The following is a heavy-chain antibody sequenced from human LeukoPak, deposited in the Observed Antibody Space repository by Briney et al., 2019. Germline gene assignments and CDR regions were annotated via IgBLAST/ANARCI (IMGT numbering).Heavy chain of an antibody. CDR2: ISWNSGST. D-gene: IGHD2-8*02. J-gene: IGHJ4*02. Sequence: GGSLRLSCAASGFTFDDYAMHWVRQAPGKGLEWVSGISWNSGSTGYADSVKGRFTISRDNAKNSLYLQMNSLRAEDTALYYCAKDTPLRGWWNLFDYWGQGTLVTVSS. CDR3: AKDTPLRGWWNLFDY. CDR1: GFTFDDYA. V-gene: IGHV3-9*01.